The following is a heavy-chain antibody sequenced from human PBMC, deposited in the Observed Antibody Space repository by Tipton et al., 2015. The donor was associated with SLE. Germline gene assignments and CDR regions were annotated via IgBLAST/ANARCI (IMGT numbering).Heavy chain of an antibody. J-gene: IGHJ5*02. CDR3: ARKASCTRSSCSGFDP. D-gene: IGHD2-2*01. CDR1: GGSISSGTYY. V-gene: IGHV4-61*01. CDR2: IHYSGTT. Sequence: TLSLTCTVSGGSISSGTYYWSWIRQPPGKGLEWIGYIHYSGTTHDNPSLKSRVTMSVDMSKNQFSLRLTSVTAADTAVYYCARKASCTRSSCSGFDPWGQGTLISVSS.